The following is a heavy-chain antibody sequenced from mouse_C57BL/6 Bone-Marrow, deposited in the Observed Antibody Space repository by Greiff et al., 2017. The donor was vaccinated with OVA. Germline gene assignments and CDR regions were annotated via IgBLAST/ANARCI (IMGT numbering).Heavy chain of an antibody. D-gene: IGHD1-1*01. CDR3: TANYYGSSAYYYAMDY. J-gene: IGHJ4*01. Sequence: EVQLQQSGAELVRPGASVKLSCTASGFNIKDDYMHWVQQRPEQGLEWIGWIDPENGDTEYASKFQGKATITADTSSNTAYLQLSSLTSEDTAVYYCTANYYGSSAYYYAMDYWGQGTSVTVSS. V-gene: IGHV14-4*01. CDR1: GFNIKDDY. CDR2: IDPENGDT.